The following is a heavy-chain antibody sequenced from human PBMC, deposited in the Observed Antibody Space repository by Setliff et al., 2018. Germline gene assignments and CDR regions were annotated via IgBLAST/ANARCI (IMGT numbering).Heavy chain of an antibody. J-gene: IGHJ3*02. Sequence: PGGSLRLSCAASGFTFSNYRMNWVRQAPGKGLEWISYISSSSTPIYYADSVKGRFTISRDNAKNSLYLQMNSLRAEDTAVYYCARDGIDAFDIWGQGTMVTVSS. CDR2: ISSSSTPI. D-gene: IGHD1-20*01. CDR3: ARDGIDAFDI. CDR1: GFTFSNYR. V-gene: IGHV3-48*04.